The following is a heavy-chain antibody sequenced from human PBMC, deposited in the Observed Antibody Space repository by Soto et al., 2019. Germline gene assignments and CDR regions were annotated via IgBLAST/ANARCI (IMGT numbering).Heavy chain of an antibody. V-gene: IGHV4-39*01. D-gene: IGHD2-15*01. CDR1: GGSISSSSYY. CDR3: TRHTPAISISDH. J-gene: IGHJ4*02. Sequence: QLQLQELGPGLVKPSETLSLTCTVSGGSISSSSYYWGWIRQPPGKGLEWIGSGYYLVSTYYNPSHKRRVTIPVETSKNQFSLRLSSVTAADTAVYYCTRHTPAISISDHWGQGTPVTVSS. CDR2: GYYLVST.